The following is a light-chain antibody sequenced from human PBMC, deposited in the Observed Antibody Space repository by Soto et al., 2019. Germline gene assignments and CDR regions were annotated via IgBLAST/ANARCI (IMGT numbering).Light chain of an antibody. V-gene: IGLV2-14*01. CDR2: DVS. J-gene: IGLJ1*01. CDR3: SSYTSSSTLSV. CDR1: SSDVGGYNY. Sequence: QSVLTQPASVSGSPGQSITISCTGTSSDVGGYNYVSWYQQHPGKAPKLMIYDVSNRPSGVSNRFSGSKSGNTASLTISGLQAEDGADYYCSSYTSSSTLSVFGTGTKLTVL.